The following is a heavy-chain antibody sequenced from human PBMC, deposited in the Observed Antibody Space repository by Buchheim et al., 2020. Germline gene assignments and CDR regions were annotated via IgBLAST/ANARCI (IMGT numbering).Heavy chain of an antibody. CDR1: GGSISSCSYY. CDR2: IYYSGST. Sequence: QLQLQESGPGLVKPSETLSLTCTVSGGSISSCSYYWGWIRQPPGKGLVWIGSIYYSGSTYYNQSLMSRITISVDTSKNQFTLKLSSVTAADTAVYYCARDRVPTAVNYFDYWGQGTL. V-gene: IGHV4-39*07. D-gene: IGHD4-23*01. CDR3: ARDRVPTAVNYFDY. J-gene: IGHJ4*02.